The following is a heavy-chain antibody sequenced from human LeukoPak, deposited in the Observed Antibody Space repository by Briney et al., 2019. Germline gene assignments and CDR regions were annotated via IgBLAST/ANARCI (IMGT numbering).Heavy chain of an antibody. CDR3: ARGLAVTIHDAFDI. D-gene: IGHD4-17*01. CDR2: INHSGST. CDR1: GGSFSGYY. J-gene: IGHJ3*02. V-gene: IGHV4-34*01. Sequence: PSETLSLTCAVYGGSFSGYYWSWIRQPPGKGLEWIGEINHSGSTNYNPSLKSRGTISVDTSKNQLYLKRSSVTAADTAVYYCARGLAVTIHDAFDIWGQGTMVTVSS.